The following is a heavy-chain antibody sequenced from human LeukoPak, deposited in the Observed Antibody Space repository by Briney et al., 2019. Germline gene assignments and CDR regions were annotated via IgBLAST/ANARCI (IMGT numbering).Heavy chain of an antibody. Sequence: ASVKVSCKASGYTFTGYYIHWVRQAPGQGLEWMGWINPDSGVTNYAQKFQGRVTMTRDTSISTAYMELSRLRSDDTAVYYCARVARGGVYYYYMDVWGKGTTVTISS. J-gene: IGHJ6*03. CDR3: ARVARGGVYYYYMDV. CDR2: INPDSGVT. V-gene: IGHV1-2*02. D-gene: IGHD3-10*01. CDR1: GYTFTGYY.